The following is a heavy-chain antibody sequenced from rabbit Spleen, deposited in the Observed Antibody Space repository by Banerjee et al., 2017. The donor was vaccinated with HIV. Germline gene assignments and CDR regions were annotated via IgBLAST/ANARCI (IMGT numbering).Heavy chain of an antibody. D-gene: IGHD1-1*01. CDR3: TRDSGSGPYIDGYFNL. CDR1: GFSFSGNLY. J-gene: IGHJ4*01. CDR2: IYAIDSDGST. V-gene: IGHV1S40*01. Sequence: QSLEESGGDLVNTGTSLTLTCKASGFSFSGNLYICWVRQAPGKGLEWIACIYAIDSDGSTFYASWAKGRFTISKTSSTTVTLQMTSLTAADTSTYFCTRDSGSGPYIDGYFNLWGPGTLVTVS.